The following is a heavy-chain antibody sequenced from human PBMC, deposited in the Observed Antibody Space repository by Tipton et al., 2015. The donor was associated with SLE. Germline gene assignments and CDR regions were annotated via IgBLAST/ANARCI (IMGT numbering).Heavy chain of an antibody. D-gene: IGHD3-10*01. CDR2: IRYDGSNK. V-gene: IGHV3-30*02. J-gene: IGHJ3*02. Sequence: GSLRLSCAASGFTFSSYGMHWVRQAPGKGLEWVAFIRYDGSNKYYADSVKGRFTISRDNSKNTLYLQMNSLRAEDTAVYYCAKIPGRSSAFDIWGQGTMVTVSS. CDR3: AKIPGRSSAFDI. CDR1: GFTFSSYG.